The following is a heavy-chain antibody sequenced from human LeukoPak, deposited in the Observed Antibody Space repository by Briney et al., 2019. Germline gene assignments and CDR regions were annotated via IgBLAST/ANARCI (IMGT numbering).Heavy chain of an antibody. V-gene: IGHV3-66*01. J-gene: IGHJ4*02. CDR1: SFTVSSNY. CDR2: TYSGVST. CDR3: ARGYSSGWYNLGDY. D-gene: IGHD6-19*01. Sequence: AGSLRLSCAAPSFTVSSNYMSWVRQGPGQGLQWVSVTYSGVSTYYADFVNGRFTISRDNSKNTLYLQVNSLRAEGTAVYYCARGYSSGWYNLGDYWGQGTLVTVSS.